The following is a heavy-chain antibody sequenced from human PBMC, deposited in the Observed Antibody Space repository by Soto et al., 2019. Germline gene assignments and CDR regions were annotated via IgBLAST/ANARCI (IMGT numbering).Heavy chain of an antibody. D-gene: IGHD5-18*01. CDR1: GLTLSRYW. V-gene: IGHV3-7*03. Sequence: EVQVVESGGGLVQPGGSLRLSCAVSGLTLSRYWMSWVRQAPGKGLEWVAYIKHDGTETDYVDSVKGRFTISRDNAKNSLYLQMTSLRVEDTAMYYCATSAYTYGGYWGQGTLVTVSS. CDR3: ATSAYTYGGY. J-gene: IGHJ4*02. CDR2: IKHDGTET.